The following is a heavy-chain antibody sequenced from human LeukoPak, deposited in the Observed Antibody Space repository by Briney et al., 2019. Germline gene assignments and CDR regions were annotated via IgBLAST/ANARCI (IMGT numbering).Heavy chain of an antibody. J-gene: IGHJ4*02. CDR1: GFTFSSYA. CDR2: ISGSGGST. Sequence: GGSLRLSCAASGFTFSSYAMSWVRQAPGKGLEWVSAISGSGGSTYYADSVKGRFTISRDNAKKSLYLQLNSLRAEDTALYYCAKDASGIVATIFDYWGQGTLVAVSS. CDR3: AKDASGIVATIFDY. V-gene: IGHV3-23*01. D-gene: IGHD5-12*01.